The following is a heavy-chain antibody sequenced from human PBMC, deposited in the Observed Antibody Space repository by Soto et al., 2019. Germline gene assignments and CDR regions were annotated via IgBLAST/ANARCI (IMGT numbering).Heavy chain of an antibody. V-gene: IGHV3-20*04. CDR3: ARGRTALDY. CDR1: GFTFEDYD. J-gene: IGHJ4*02. D-gene: IGHD3-10*01. Sequence: GGSLRLSCAASGFTFEDYDLNWVRQAPGKGLEWVFVISGGGGGSNFSDYVKGRFTISRDNAKNSLYLNLNSLRAEDTALYFCARGRTALDYWGQGTLVTVSS. CDR2: ISGGGGGS.